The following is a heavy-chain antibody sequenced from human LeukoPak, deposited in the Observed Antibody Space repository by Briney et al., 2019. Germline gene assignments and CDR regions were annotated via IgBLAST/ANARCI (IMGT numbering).Heavy chain of an antibody. V-gene: IGHV4-59*01. J-gene: IGHJ4*02. CDR2: IYYSGST. CDR1: GGSLSSYY. Sequence: PSETLSLTCTVPGGSLSSYYCSWIRQPPGKVLEWIGHIYYSGSTNYNPSLKSRVTISVDTSKNQFSLKLSSVTAADTAVYYCARDLTPARRGHYFDYWGQGTLVTVSS. CDR3: ARDLTPARRGHYFDY. D-gene: IGHD1-14*01.